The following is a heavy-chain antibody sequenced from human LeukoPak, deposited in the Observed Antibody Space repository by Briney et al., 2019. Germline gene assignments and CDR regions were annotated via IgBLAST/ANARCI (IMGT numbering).Heavy chain of an antibody. V-gene: IGHV1-2*02. D-gene: IGHD3-16*01. CDR3: APTAEAYTSWWKV. CDR2: ISPDSGFT. CDR1: GYKFADDY. Sequence: GSVKVSCKASGYKFADDYMHWVRQAPGQGLEFMGWISPDSGFTNYAQKFKGRVTMTRDTSISTAYLEVRSLTSDDTAVYYCAPTAEAYTSWWKVWGQGTLVTVSS. J-gene: IGHJ4*02.